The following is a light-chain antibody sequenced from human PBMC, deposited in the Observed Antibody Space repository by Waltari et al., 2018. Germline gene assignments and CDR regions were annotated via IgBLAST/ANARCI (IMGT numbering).Light chain of an antibody. CDR1: SSAVGGNNY. CDR2: EVS. V-gene: IGLV2-14*01. Sequence: QSALTQPASVSGSPGQSITISCTGTSSAVGGNNYVSWYQQHPGKAPKLMIYEVSNRPSGVSNRFSGSKSGNTASLTISGLQSEDEADYYCTSYTSSIAWVFGGGTKLTVL. CDR3: TSYTSSIAWV. J-gene: IGLJ3*02.